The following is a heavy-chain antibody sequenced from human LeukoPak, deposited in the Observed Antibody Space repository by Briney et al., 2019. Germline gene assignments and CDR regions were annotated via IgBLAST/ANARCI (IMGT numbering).Heavy chain of an antibody. CDR3: ARGYSGYDGDY. V-gene: IGHV1-46*01. Sequence: ASVKVSCKASGYTFTGYYMHWVRQAPGQGLEWMGIINPSGGSTSYAQKFQGRVTMTRDMSTSTVYMELSSLRSEDTAVYYCARGYSGYDGDYWGQGTLVTVSS. J-gene: IGHJ4*02. D-gene: IGHD5-12*01. CDR2: INPSGGST. CDR1: GYTFTGYY.